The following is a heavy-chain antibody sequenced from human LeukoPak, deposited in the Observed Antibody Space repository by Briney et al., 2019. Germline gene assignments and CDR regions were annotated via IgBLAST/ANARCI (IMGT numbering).Heavy chain of an antibody. CDR1: GFTFDDYA. Sequence: GGSLRLSCAASGFTFDDYAMHWVRHAPGKGLEWVSSISSSSSYIHYADSVKSRFTISRDNSKKTLYLQMNSLRGDDTGMYFCAKDSSSSNHYYGLDVWGQGTTVTVSS. D-gene: IGHD6-13*01. V-gene: IGHV3-21*01. CDR3: AKDSSSSNHYYGLDV. CDR2: ISSSSSYI. J-gene: IGHJ6*02.